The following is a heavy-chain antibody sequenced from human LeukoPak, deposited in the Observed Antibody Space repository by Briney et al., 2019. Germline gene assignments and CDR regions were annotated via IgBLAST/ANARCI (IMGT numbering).Heavy chain of an antibody. J-gene: IGHJ4*02. Sequence: GGSLRLSCAASGFTFSSYGMHWVRQAPGKGLEWVALIWSDGSNKYYADSVKGRFTISRDNSKNTVYLQMNSLRAEDTAVYYCASRRGGIVGDYWGQGTLVTVSS. CDR2: IWSDGSNK. CDR1: GFTFSSYG. CDR3: ASRRGGIVGDY. V-gene: IGHV3-33*01. D-gene: IGHD2-15*01.